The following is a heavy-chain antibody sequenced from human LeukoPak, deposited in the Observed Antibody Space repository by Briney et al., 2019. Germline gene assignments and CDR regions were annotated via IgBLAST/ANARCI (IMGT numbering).Heavy chain of an antibody. CDR2: IYYSGST. V-gene: IGHV4-39*01. J-gene: IGHJ4*02. Sequence: SETLSLTCTVSGGSISSSSYYWGWIRQPPGKGLEWIGSIYYSGSTYYNPSLESRVTISVDTSKNQFSLKLSSVTAADTAVYYCARVYSYGSLGDYWGQGTLVTVSS. D-gene: IGHD5-18*01. CDR3: ARVYSYGSLGDY. CDR1: GGSISSSSYY.